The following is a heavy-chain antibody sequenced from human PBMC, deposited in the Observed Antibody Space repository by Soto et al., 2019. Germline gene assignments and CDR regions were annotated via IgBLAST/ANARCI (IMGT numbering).Heavy chain of an antibody. CDR2: ISNGGST. J-gene: IGHJ6*02. Sequence: SETLSLTCTVSGGSISSDGYYWSWIRQHPGKGLEWVGYISNGGSTYYNPSLKSRVTISKDTSKNQFSLKLSSVTAADTAVFFCARDQFSSSSPYYGMDVWGQGTTVTVSS. D-gene: IGHD6-6*01. CDR3: ARDQFSSSSPYYGMDV. CDR1: GGSISSDGYY. V-gene: IGHV4-31*03.